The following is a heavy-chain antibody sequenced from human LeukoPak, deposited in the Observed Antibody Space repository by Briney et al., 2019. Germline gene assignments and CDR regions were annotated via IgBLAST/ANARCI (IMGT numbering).Heavy chain of an antibody. J-gene: IGHJ4*02. CDR3: ARDYCSGGRCYFIDY. Sequence: GRSLRLSCAASGFTFSSYGMHWVRQPPGKGLEWVSYISSSGAIYSADSVKGRFTISRDNAKNSLYLQMNSLRDEDTAVYYCARDYCSGGRCYFIDYWGQGTLVTVSS. V-gene: IGHV3-48*02. D-gene: IGHD2-15*01. CDR2: ISSSGAI. CDR1: GFTFSSYG.